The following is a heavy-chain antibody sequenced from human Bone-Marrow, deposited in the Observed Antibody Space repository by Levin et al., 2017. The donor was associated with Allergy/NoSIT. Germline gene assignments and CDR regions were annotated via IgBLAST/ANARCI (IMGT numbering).Heavy chain of an antibody. CDR1: GFTFDSFE. CDR3: VRERIFGDWFDP. V-gene: IGHV3-48*03. Sequence: PGESLKISCAASGFTFDSFEMNWVRQAPGKGLEWVSYISSTGNTIYYADSVRGRFTISRDNAKNSLFLQMNSLRAEDTAVYYCVRERIFGDWFDPWGQGTLVTVSS. CDR2: ISSTGNTI. D-gene: IGHD3-3*01. J-gene: IGHJ5*02.